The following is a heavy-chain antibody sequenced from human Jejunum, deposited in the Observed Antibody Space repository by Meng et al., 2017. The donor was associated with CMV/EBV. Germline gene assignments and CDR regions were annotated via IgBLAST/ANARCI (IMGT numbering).Heavy chain of an antibody. CDR1: YG. CDR3: ARKKEYYDSWSGRRSNYFDY. J-gene: IGHJ4*02. CDR2: ISVSGGST. V-gene: IGHV3-23*01. Sequence: YGMSWVRQAPGKGLEWVSRISVSGGSTYHAVSVKGRFTISRDISRSTLYLQMSSLRVEDTAVYYCARKKEYYDSWSGRRSNYFDYWGQGTLVTVSS. D-gene: IGHD3-3*01.